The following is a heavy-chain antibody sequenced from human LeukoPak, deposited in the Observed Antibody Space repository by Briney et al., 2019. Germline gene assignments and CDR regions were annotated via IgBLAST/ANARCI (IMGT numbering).Heavy chain of an antibody. J-gene: IGHJ5*02. CDR2: MNPNSGNT. Sequence: ASVKVSCKASGYTFTSYDVNWVRQATGQGLEWMGWMNPNSGNTGYAQKFQGRVTMTRNTSISTAYMELSSLRSEDTAVYYCARATYGDFYNWFDPWGRGTLVTVSS. V-gene: IGHV1-8*01. CDR3: ARATYGDFYNWFDP. CDR1: GYTFTSYD. D-gene: IGHD4-17*01.